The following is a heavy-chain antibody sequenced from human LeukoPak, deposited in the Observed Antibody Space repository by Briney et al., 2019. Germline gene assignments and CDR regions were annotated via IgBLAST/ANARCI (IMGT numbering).Heavy chain of an antibody. CDR3: ARVVGTYCSSTSCYGTWFDP. J-gene: IGHJ5*02. Sequence: SETLSLTCTVSGGSISSGGYYWSWIRQHPGKGLEWIGYIYYSGSTYYNPSLKSRVTISVDTSKNQFSLKLSSVTAADTAVYYCARVVGTYCSSTSCYGTWFDPWGQGTLVTVSS. V-gene: IGHV4-31*03. D-gene: IGHD2-2*01. CDR2: IYYSGST. CDR1: GGSISSGGYY.